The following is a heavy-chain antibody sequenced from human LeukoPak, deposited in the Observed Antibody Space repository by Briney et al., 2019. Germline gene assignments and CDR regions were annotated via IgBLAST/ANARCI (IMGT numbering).Heavy chain of an antibody. CDR1: GGSISSGGYY. V-gene: IGHV4-61*08. D-gene: IGHD2-15*01. J-gene: IGHJ4*02. Sequence: SQTLSLTCTVSGGSISSGGYYWSWIRQHPGKGLEWIGYIYYSGSTNYNPSLKSRVTISVDTSKNQFSLKLSSVTAADTAVYYCARGIRGFHFDYWGQGTLVTVSS. CDR2: IYYSGST. CDR3: ARGIRGFHFDY.